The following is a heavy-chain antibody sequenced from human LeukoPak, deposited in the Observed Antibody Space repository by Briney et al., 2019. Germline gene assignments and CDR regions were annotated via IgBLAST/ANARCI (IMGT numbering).Heavy chain of an antibody. V-gene: IGHV3-21*01. Sequence: GGSLRLSCAASGFTFSSYSMNWVRQAPGKGLEWVSSISSSSSYIYYADSVKGRFTISRDNAKNSLYLQVNSLRAEDTAVYYCARDGDPWGGNSKPGYWGQGTLVTVSS. CDR1: GFTFSSYS. CDR2: ISSSSSYI. J-gene: IGHJ4*02. CDR3: ARDGDPWGGNSKPGY. D-gene: IGHD4-23*01.